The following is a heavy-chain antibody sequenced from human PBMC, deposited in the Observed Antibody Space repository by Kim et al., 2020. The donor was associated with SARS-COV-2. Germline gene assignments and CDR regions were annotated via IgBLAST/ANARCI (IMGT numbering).Heavy chain of an antibody. Sequence: GGSLRLSCAASGFTFSSYWMSWVRQAPGKGLEWVANIKQDGSEKYYVDSVKGRFTISRDNAKNSLYLQMNSLRAEDTAVYYCARERFAYDSSGPPPSWYYCGMDVWGQGTTVTVSS. J-gene: IGHJ6*02. D-gene: IGHD3-22*01. V-gene: IGHV3-7*03. CDR3: ARERFAYDSSGPPPSWYYCGMDV. CDR2: IKQDGSEK. CDR1: GFTFSSYW.